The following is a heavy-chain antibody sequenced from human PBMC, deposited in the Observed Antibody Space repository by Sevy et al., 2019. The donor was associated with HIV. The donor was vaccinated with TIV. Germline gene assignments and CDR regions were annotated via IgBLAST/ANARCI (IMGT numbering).Heavy chain of an antibody. D-gene: IGHD2-21*01. J-gene: IGHJ4*02. Sequence: GGSLRLSCEASGFTLSSYTMNWVRQSPEKGLEWVATFDRTDITHYADSVKGRFIISRDTAKNSLFLQLNSLRDDDTAMYFCVRAERAIASHFDYWGRGTLVTVSS. CDR2: FDRTDIT. CDR3: VRAERAIASHFDY. CDR1: GFTLSSYT. V-gene: IGHV3-48*02.